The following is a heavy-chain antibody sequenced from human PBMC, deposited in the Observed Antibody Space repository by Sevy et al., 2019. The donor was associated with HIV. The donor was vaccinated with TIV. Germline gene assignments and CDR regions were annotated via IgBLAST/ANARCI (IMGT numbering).Heavy chain of an antibody. J-gene: IGHJ4*02. CDR3: VREGDGGYSYSLDC. V-gene: IGHV3-7*01. Sequence: GGSLRLSCAASGFTFSVYWMSWVRQAPGKGLEWVATMKEDGSDKDYVDSVKGRFTISRDNAKNSLYLQMNSLRAEDTAVYYCVREGDGGYSYSLDCWGQGTLVTVSS. CDR1: GFTFSVYW. D-gene: IGHD5-18*01. CDR2: MKEDGSDK.